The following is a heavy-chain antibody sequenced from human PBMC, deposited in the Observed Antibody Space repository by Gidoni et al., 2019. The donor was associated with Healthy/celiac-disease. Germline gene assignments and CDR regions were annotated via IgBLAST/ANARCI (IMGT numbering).Heavy chain of an antibody. Sequence: QVQLVQSGAEGKKPGAPGKASCKASGYTFTSYGISWVRQAPGQGLEWMGWISAYNGNTNYAQKLQGRVTMTTDTSTSTAYMELRSLRSDDTAVYYCARDRIYGSGWPHAFDIWGQGTMVTVSS. CDR1: GYTFTSYG. CDR2: ISAYNGNT. CDR3: ARDRIYGSGWPHAFDI. J-gene: IGHJ3*02. V-gene: IGHV1-18*01. D-gene: IGHD6-19*01.